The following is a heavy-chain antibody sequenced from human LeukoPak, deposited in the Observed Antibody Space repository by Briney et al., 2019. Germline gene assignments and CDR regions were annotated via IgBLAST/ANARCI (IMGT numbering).Heavy chain of an antibody. D-gene: IGHD6-19*01. CDR1: GYSFTSYW. Sequence: GESLKISCKGSGYSFTSYWIGWVRQMPGKGLEWMGIIYPGDSDTRYSPSFQGQVTISADKSISTAYLQWSSLKASDTAMYYCARRGAGYSSGWYEEYYYYGMDVWGQGTTVTVSS. CDR3: ARRGAGYSSGWYEEYYYYGMDV. J-gene: IGHJ6*02. V-gene: IGHV5-51*01. CDR2: IYPGDSDT.